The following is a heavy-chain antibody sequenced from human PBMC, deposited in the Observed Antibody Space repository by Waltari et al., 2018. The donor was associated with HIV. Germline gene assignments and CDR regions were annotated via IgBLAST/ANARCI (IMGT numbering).Heavy chain of an antibody. V-gene: IGHV1-8*01. CDR2: MTPHSENA. D-gene: IGHD3-3*01. J-gene: IGHJ4*02. CDR1: GYTFINYD. Sequence: QVQLVQSGAEVKKPGASVMVSCKAAGYTFINYDIIWVRQATGQGLEWMVWMTPHSENAGYAQKFQNRVTMARRTSITTAYMELSSLGSEDTGVYFCARLGVCIWSRYRLRRDHDYFDYWGQGTLCTVSS. CDR3: ARLGVCIWSRYRLRRDHDYFDY.